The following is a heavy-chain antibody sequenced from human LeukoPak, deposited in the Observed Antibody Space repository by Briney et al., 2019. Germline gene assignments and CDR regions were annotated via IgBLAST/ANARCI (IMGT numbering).Heavy chain of an antibody. Sequence: SETLSLTCTVSGGSISSYYWSWIRQSPGKGLEWIGYVYYSGSTDYNPSLKSRVIISVDTSKNQFSLTLSSVTAADTAMYFCVREGYQLLGGYYYYYMDVWGKGTTVTASS. CDR2: VYYSGST. J-gene: IGHJ6*03. D-gene: IGHD2-2*01. CDR1: GGSISSYY. V-gene: IGHV4-59*01. CDR3: VREGYQLLGGYYYYYMDV.